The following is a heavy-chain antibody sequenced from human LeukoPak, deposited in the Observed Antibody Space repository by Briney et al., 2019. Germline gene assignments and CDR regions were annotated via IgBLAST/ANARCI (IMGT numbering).Heavy chain of an antibody. CDR2: IRYDGSNK. J-gene: IGHJ3*02. CDR1: GFTFSSYG. V-gene: IGHV3-30*02. Sequence: GGSLRLSCAASGFTFSSYGMHWVRQAPGKGLEWVAFIRYDGSNKYYADSVKGRFTTSRDNSKNTLYLQMNSLRAEDTAVYYCARVNSLQNDAFDIWGQGTMVTVSS. CDR3: ARVNSLQNDAFDI. D-gene: IGHD2-15*01.